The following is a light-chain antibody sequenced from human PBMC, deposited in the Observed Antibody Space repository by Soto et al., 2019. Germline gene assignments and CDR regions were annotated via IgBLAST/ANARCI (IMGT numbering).Light chain of an antibody. Sequence: DMQMTQYPSSLSASVGDRVTITCRASQSISGYLNWYQQKPGKAPKLLISGASTLQSGVPSRFSGRGSGTDFTLAISSLQPEDVPVSYCQQSFSTLLSFVGGTKVDI. J-gene: IGKJ4*01. V-gene: IGKV1-39*01. CDR1: QSISGY. CDR3: QQSFSTLLS. CDR2: GAS.